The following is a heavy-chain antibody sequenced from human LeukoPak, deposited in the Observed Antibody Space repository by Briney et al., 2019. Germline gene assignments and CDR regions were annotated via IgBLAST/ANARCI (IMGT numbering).Heavy chain of an antibody. J-gene: IGHJ5*02. V-gene: IGHV4-59*01. CDR2: IYYSGST. Sequence: SETLSLTCTVSGGSISSYYWSWIRQPPGKGLEWIGYIYYSGSTNYNPSLKSRVTIPVDTSKNQFSLKLSSVTAADTAVYYCARGQWLSFFDPWGQGTLVTVSS. CDR1: GGSISSYY. D-gene: IGHD6-19*01. CDR3: ARGQWLSFFDP.